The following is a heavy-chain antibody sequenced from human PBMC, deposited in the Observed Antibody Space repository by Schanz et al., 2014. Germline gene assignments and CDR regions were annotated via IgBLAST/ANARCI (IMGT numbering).Heavy chain of an antibody. CDR1: GFTFSTHA. CDR3: ARKMKLGVYGGKGHDSLDI. D-gene: IGHD4-17*01. V-gene: IGHV3-74*02. CDR2: INSVGSNT. Sequence: EVQLLESGGGLIQPGGSLRLSCAASGFTFSTHAMHWVRQDPGKGLVWVARINSVGSNTDYADSVTGRFTISRDNAKNTLYLQMNTLRAEDTAVYYCARKMKLGVYGGKGHDSLDIWGQGTMVTVSS. J-gene: IGHJ3*02.